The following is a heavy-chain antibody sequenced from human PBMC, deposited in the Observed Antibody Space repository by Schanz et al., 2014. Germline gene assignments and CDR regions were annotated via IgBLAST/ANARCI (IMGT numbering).Heavy chain of an antibody. V-gene: IGHV3-7*04. J-gene: IGHJ3*02. D-gene: IGHD6-19*01. Sequence: VQLVESGGGVVQPGTSLRLSCAASGFTFRGHAMHWVRQAPGKGLEWVANINQDASEKYYVDSVKGRFTLSRDNSKNTVYLQMNSLRAEDTALYFCATDYSGGGCHIWGQGTMVTVSS. CDR2: INQDASEK. CDR1: GFTFRGHA. CDR3: ATDYSGGGCHI.